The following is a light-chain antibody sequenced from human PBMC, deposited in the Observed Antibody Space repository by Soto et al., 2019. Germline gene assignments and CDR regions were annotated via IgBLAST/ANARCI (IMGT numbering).Light chain of an antibody. CDR1: SSDVGGYNY. V-gene: IGLV2-8*01. J-gene: IGLJ1*01. CDR3: SSYAGSNIWV. Sequence: QSVLTQPPSASGSPGQSVTISCTGTSSDVGGYNYVSWYQQHPGKAPKLMIYEVSKRPSGVPDRFSGSKSGNTASLTVSGLQAEDEDDYYCSSYAGSNIWVFGTGTKLTVL. CDR2: EVS.